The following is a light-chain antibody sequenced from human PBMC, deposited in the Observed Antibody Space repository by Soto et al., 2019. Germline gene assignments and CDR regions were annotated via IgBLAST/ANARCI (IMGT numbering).Light chain of an antibody. CDR3: QYGRSPLFT. CDR1: QSVSSSN. CDR2: GAS. J-gene: IGKJ3*01. V-gene: IGKV3-20*01. Sequence: EIVLTQSPGTLSLSPGERATLSCRASQSVSSSNLAWYQQTPGQAPRLLIYGASSRATGIPARFSGSGSGTDFTLTISRLEPEDFAVYYCQYGRSPLFTFGPGTTVDIK.